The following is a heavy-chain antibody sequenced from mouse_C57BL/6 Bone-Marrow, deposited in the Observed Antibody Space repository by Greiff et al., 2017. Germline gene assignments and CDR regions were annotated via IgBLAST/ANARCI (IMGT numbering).Heavy chain of an antibody. CDR3: TRSGSHWYFDV. D-gene: IGHD1-1*01. J-gene: IGHJ1*03. CDR1: GFTFSSYA. V-gene: IGHV5-9-1*02. Sequence: EVQGVESGEGLVKPGGSLKLSCAASGFTFSSYAMSWVRQTPEKRLEWVAYISSGGDYIYYADTVKGRFTISRYNARNTLYLKMSRLKSEDTAMYYYTRSGSHWYFDVWGTGTTVTVSS. CDR2: ISSGGDYI.